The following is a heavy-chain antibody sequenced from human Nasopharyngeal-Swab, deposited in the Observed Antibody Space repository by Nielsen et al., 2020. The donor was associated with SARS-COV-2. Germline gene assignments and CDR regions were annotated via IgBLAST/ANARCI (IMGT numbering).Heavy chain of an antibody. V-gene: IGHV3-21*01. CDR3: ARDRNGFIYYYYGMDV. CDR2: ISSSSSYI. J-gene: IGHJ6*02. CDR1: GFTFSSYS. Sequence: GKSLKISCAASGFTFSSYSMNWVRQAPGKGLEWVSSISSSSSYIYYADSVKGRFTISRDNAKNSLYLQMNSLRAEDTAVYYCARDRNGFIYYYYGMDVWGQGTTVTVSS. D-gene: IGHD3-3*01.